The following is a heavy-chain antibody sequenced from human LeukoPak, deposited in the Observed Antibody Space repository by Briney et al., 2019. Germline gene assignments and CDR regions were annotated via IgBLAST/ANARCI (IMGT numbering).Heavy chain of an antibody. V-gene: IGHV3-21*01. D-gene: IGHD3-9*01. CDR1: GFTFSSYS. J-gene: IGHJ4*02. CDR2: ISSSSSYI. Sequence: GGSLRLSCAASGFTFSSYSMNWVRQAPGKGLEWVSSISSSSSYIYYADSVKGRFTISRDNAKNSLYLQMNSLRAEDTAVYYCARGELYFDWLLDYWGQGTLVIVSS. CDR3: ARGELYFDWLLDY.